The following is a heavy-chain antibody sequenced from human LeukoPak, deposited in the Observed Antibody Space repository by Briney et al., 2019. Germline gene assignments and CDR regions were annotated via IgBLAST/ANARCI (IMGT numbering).Heavy chain of an antibody. J-gene: IGHJ6*03. V-gene: IGHV1-18*01. CDR2: ISPYNGNT. CDR3: ARDYPLQAYFYYYMDV. D-gene: IGHD4-11*01. CDR1: GYTLTSRG. Sequence: ASVKVSCKASGYTLTSRGISWVRQAPGQGLEWMGWISPYNGNTNYAQKFQDRVTMTTDTSTSTAYMELRSLRSDDTAVYYCARDYPLQAYFYYYMDVWGKGTTVTVSS.